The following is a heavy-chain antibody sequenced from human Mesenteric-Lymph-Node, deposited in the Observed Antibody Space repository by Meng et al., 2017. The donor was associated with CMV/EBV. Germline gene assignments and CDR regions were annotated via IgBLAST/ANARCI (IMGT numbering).Heavy chain of an antibody. J-gene: IGHJ4*02. V-gene: IGHV3-35*01. D-gene: IGHD3-22*01. CDR1: GFTFSNSD. Sequence: GESLKISCAASGFTFSNSDMNWVHQAPGKRLEWVSGVSWNGSRTHYADSVKGRFTISRDNSKNTLYLQMNSLRAEDTAVYYCAKDGTYYYDTSGNYHPGESDYWGQGTLVTVSS. CDR2: VSWNGSRT. CDR3: AKDGTYYYDTSGNYHPGESDY.